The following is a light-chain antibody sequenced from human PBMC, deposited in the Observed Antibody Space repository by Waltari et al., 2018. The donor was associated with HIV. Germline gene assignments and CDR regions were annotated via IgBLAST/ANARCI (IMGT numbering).Light chain of an antibody. V-gene: IGKV3-20*01. Sequence: EIVLTQSPGTLSLSPGERATLSCSASQSFSSTYFAWYQQKPGQAPRLLMFGASSRAAGIPDRFSGSGSGTDFTLTISRLEPEDFAVYYCHQYGSSPYTFGQGTKLEI. J-gene: IGKJ2*01. CDR3: HQYGSSPYT. CDR1: QSFSSTY. CDR2: GAS.